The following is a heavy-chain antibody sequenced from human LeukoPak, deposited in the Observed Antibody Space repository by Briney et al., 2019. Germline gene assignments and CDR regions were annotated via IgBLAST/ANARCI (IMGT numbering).Heavy chain of an antibody. CDR3: ATGTLMRYYFDY. J-gene: IGHJ4*02. Sequence: GGSLRLSCAASGFTFSSYAMSWVRQAPGKGLEWVSAISGSGGSTYYADSVKGRFTISRDNSKNTLYLQMNSLRAEDTAVYYCATGTLMRYYFDYWGQGTLVTVSS. CDR1: GFTFSSYA. V-gene: IGHV3-23*01. CDR2: ISGSGGST. D-gene: IGHD2-8*01.